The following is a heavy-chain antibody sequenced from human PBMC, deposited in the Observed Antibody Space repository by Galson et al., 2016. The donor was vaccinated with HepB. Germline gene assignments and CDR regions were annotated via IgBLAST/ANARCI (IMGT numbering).Heavy chain of an antibody. CDR3: ARTAATGIDN. V-gene: IGHV4-38-2*01. Sequence: SETLSLTCAVSSYSISRGYYWGWIRQSPTKGLEWIGSINHSGSTYYNPSLRGRISMSVDTSKNQFSLRLSSVTATDTAVYFCARTAATGIDNWGQGTRVSVSS. D-gene: IGHD1-1*01. J-gene: IGHJ4*02. CDR2: INHSGST. CDR1: SYSISRGYY.